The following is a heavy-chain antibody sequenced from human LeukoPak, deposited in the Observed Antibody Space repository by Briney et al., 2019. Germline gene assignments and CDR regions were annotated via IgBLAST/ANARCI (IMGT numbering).Heavy chain of an antibody. CDR3: ARVTWIQLWSLYYYYYMDV. Sequence: SETLSLTCTVSGGSISSSSYYWGWIRQPPGKGLEWIGSIYYSGSTYYNPSLKSRVTISVDTSKNQFSLKLSSVTAADTAVYYCARVTWIQLWSLYYYYYMDVWGKGTTVTVSS. V-gene: IGHV4-39*07. CDR2: IYYSGST. D-gene: IGHD5-18*01. CDR1: GGSISSSSYY. J-gene: IGHJ6*03.